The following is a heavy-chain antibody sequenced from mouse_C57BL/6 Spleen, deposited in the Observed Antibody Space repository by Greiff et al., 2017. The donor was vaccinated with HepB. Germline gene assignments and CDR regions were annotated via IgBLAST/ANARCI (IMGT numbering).Heavy chain of an antibody. D-gene: IGHD2-4*01. CDR2: INYDGGST. V-gene: IGHV5-16*01. CDR1: GFTFSDYY. Sequence: EVQVVQSEGGLVQPGSSMKLSCTASGFTFSDYYMAWVRQVPEKGLEWVAHINYDGGSTYYLDSLKSSFIITRDNAKNILYLQMSSLKSEDTATYFCAREGDYYDYVFDYWGQGTTLTVSS. CDR3: AREGDYYDYVFDY. J-gene: IGHJ2*01.